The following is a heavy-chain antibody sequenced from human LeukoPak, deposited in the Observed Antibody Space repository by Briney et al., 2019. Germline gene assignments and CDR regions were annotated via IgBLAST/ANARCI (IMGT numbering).Heavy chain of an antibody. CDR3: VRDVVVVAARFWDAFDI. Sequence: ASVEVSCKASEYTFTSYDINWVRQATGQGLEWMGWMNPKSGDTGYAQKFQGRVTMTTDTSTSTAYMELRSLRSDDTAVYYCVRDVVVVAARFWDAFDIWGQGTMVTVSS. V-gene: IGHV1-8*01. J-gene: IGHJ3*02. CDR2: MNPKSGDT. CDR1: EYTFTSYD. D-gene: IGHD2-15*01.